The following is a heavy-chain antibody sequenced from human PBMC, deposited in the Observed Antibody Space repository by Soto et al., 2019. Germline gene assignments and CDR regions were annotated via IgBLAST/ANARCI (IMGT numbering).Heavy chain of an antibody. CDR3: AREVTVASYSFDF. D-gene: IGHD5-12*01. V-gene: IGHV1-69*13. Sequence: SVKVSCKASGYTFTGYYMHWVRQAPGQGLEWMGGIIPIFNSANYAQQFQGRVTITADDSTSTAYMELRSLRPDDTAVYYCAREVTVASYSFDFWGQGTLVTVSS. J-gene: IGHJ4*02. CDR2: IIPIFNSA. CDR1: GYTFTGYY.